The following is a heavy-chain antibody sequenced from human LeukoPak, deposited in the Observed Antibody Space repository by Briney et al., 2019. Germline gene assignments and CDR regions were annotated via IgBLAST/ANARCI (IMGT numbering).Heavy chain of an antibody. CDR3: ARVEVAVAGTGPVFDY. CDR1: GGSISIYY. CDR2: IYHSGST. D-gene: IGHD6-19*01. V-gene: IGHV4-38-2*02. J-gene: IGHJ4*02. Sequence: PSETLSLTCTVSGGSISIYYWGWIRQPPGKGLEWIGSIYHSGSTYYNPSLKSRVTISVDTSKNQFSLKLSSVTAADTAVYYCARVEVAVAGTGPVFDYWGQGTLVTVSS.